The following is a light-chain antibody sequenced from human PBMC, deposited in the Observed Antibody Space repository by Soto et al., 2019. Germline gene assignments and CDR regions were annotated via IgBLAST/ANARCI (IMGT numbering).Light chain of an antibody. Sequence: QSVLTQPPSVSGAPGQRVTISCTGSSSNIGAGFDVHWYHQLPGTAPKLIIYDNNNRPSGVPDRFSGSKSGTSASLAITGLQAEDEADFYCQSYDSSLRGSVFGGGTKLTVL. J-gene: IGLJ2*01. V-gene: IGLV1-40*01. CDR1: SSNIGAGFD. CDR3: QSYDSSLRGSV. CDR2: DNN.